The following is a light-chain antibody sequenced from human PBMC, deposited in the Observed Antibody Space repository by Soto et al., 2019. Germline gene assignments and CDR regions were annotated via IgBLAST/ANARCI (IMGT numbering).Light chain of an antibody. V-gene: IGKV1-5*01. CDR2: DVS. J-gene: IGKJ2*01. CDR3: HHYRNWPTYT. Sequence: EIQRTQSPSTQSASAGDTVTITCRASQRISGWLAWHQQKPGKAHKLLIYDVSALKRGVPPRFSGSGSGTEFTLTISSLQPEDFAVYYGHHYRNWPTYTFGQVTK. CDR1: QRISGW.